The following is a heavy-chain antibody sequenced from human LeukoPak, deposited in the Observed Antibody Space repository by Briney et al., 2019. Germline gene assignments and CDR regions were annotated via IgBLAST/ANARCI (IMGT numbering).Heavy chain of an antibody. D-gene: IGHD7-27*01. CDR3: AREDPGATYDY. CDR2: LPGSGSPT. V-gene: IGHV3-23*01. J-gene: IGHJ4*02. Sequence: GGSLRLSCVGSGFTFSRYGMAWVRQAPGKGLEWVSSLPGSGSPTYYTDPVKGGFTISRDNSKNTLYLQMNSLRVEDTATYYCAREDPGATYDYWGQGTLVIVSS. CDR1: GFTFSRYG.